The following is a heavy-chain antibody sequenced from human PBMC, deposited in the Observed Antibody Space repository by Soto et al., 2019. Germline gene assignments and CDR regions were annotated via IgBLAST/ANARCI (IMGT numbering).Heavy chain of an antibody. CDR1: GFSLSTSGVA. D-gene: IGHD4-17*01. Sequence: QITLKESGPTLVKPTQTLTLTCTFAGFSLSTSGVAVGWVRQPPGKALEWLALIFWDDDKRYSPSLKSRLTITKDTSKIQVVLTMTNMDPVDTATYYCAHRRGYYGDYPYWGQGTLVTVSS. J-gene: IGHJ4*02. CDR2: IFWDDDK. CDR3: AHRRGYYGDYPY. V-gene: IGHV2-5*02.